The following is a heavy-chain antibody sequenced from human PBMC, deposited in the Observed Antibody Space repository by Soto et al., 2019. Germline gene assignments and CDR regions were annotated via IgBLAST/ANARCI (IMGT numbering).Heavy chain of an antibody. Sequence: EVQLVESGGGLVKPGGSLRLSCVGSGFTFSSYNINWVRQAPGKGLEWVSSISTSSTYIFYTDSVKARFTISRDNAKNSLYLQMNSLRGEDTAVYFCARGQGFSYGSSALDIWVLGTMVTVSS. D-gene: IGHD5-18*01. CDR2: ISTSSTYI. V-gene: IGHV3-21*01. CDR3: ARGQGFSYGSSALDI. J-gene: IGHJ3*02. CDR1: GFTFSSYN.